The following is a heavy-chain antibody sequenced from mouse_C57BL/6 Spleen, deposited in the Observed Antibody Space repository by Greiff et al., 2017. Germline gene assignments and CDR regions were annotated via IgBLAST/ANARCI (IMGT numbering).Heavy chain of an antibody. D-gene: IGHD2-3*01. CDR2: IYPGDGDT. V-gene: IGHV1-82*01. J-gene: IGHJ4*01. CDR1: GYAFSSSW. CDR3: ARYGYYGEGAMDY. Sequence: QVQLQQSGPELVKPGASVKISCKASGYAFSSSWMNWVKQRPGKGLEWIGRIYPGDGDTNYNGKFKGKATLTAAKSSSTAYMQLSSLTSEDSAVYFCARYGYYGEGAMDYWGQGTSVTVSS.